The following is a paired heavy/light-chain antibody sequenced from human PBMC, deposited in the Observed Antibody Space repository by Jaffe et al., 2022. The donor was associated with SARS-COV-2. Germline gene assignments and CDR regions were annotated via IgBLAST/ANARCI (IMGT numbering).Light chain of an antibody. CDR1: NIGSDP. CDR3: QLWDTNSDHWV. J-gene: IGLJ3*02. CDR2: DNS. V-gene: IGLV3-21*02. Sequence: FVLTQPPSVSVAPRQTASITCGGDNIGSDPVHWYQLKPGQAPVVVVFDNSDRPSGIPERFSGSISGNTATLTISRVEAGDEADYYCQLWDTNSDHWVFGGGTKVTVL.
Heavy chain of an antibody. J-gene: IGHJ4*02. CDR1: GYSFIDYH. CDR3: ARSYSSSWHHFDY. D-gene: IGHD6-13*01. V-gene: IGHV1-2*02. CDR2: ISPGSGGP. Sequence: QIQLVHSGAEVKKPGASVKVSCKASGYSFIDYHIHWVRQAPGQGLEWMGWISPGSGGPKYAQKFQGRVTMTKDTSINTAYMELSRLRSDDTAVYYCARSYSSSWHHFDYWGQGTLVSVSS.